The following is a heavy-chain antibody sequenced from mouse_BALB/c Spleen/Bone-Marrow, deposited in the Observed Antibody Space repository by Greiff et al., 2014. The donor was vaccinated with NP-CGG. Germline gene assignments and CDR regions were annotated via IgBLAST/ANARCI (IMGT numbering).Heavy chain of an antibody. Sequence: QVKLQQSGPDLVAPSQSLSITCTVSGFSLTLYGVHWVRQSPGKGLEWLVVIWSDGTTTYNSALKSRLSISKDNSKSQVFLKLNSLQTDDTAMYYCARHERGYPYAMDYWGQGTSVTVSS. J-gene: IGHJ4*01. D-gene: IGHD2-2*01. CDR3: ARHERGYPYAMDY. CDR1: GFSLTLYG. CDR2: IWSDGTT. V-gene: IGHV2-6-2*01.